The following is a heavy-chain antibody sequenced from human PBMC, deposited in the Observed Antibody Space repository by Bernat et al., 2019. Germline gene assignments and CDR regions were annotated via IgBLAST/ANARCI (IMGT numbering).Heavy chain of an antibody. CDR1: GFTFSSYS. V-gene: IGHV3-21*01. Sequence: EVQLVESGGGLVKPGGSLRLSCAASGFTFSSYSMNWVRQAPGKGLEWVSSISSSSSYIYYADSVKGRFTISRDNAKNSLYLQMNSLRAEDTAVYYCARGLGTGYCSSISCYYYGMDVWGQGTTVTVSS. CDR3: ARGLGTGYCSSISCYYYGMDV. CDR2: ISSSSSYI. J-gene: IGHJ6*02. D-gene: IGHD2-2*03.